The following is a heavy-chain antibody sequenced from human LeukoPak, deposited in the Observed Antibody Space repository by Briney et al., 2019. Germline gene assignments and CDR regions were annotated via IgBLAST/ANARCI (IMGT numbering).Heavy chain of an antibody. J-gene: IGHJ3*02. CDR2: IYYSGST. CDR1: GGSISSGDYY. Sequence: PSETLSLTCTVSGGSISSGDYYWSWIRQPPGKGLEWIGYIYYSGSTYYDPSLKSRVTISVDTSKNQFSLKLSSVTAADTAVYYCARDAPKWFGELVDAFDIWGQGTMVTVSS. D-gene: IGHD3-10*01. CDR3: ARDAPKWFGELVDAFDI. V-gene: IGHV4-30-4*01.